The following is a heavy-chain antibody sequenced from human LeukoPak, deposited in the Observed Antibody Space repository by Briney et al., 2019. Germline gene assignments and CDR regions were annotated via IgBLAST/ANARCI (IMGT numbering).Heavy chain of an antibody. D-gene: IGHD2-2*01. J-gene: IGHJ4*02. CDR1: GFTFNNYW. CDR3: ARGREYD. V-gene: IGHV3-7*01. CDR2: IKQDESEK. Sequence: GGSLRLSCEASGFTFNNYWMSWFRQAPGKGLEWVANIKQDESEKNYVDSVKGRFTISRDNVKNSLYLQMNSLRAEDTAVYSCARGREYDWGQGTLVTVSS.